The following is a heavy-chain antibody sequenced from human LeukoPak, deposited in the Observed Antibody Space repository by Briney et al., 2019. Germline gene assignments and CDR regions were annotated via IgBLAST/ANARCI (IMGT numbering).Heavy chain of an antibody. CDR1: GFTFSSYS. D-gene: IGHD2-21*02. J-gene: IGHJ4*02. V-gene: IGHV3-21*04. CDR3: ARVVVTAILYFDY. CDR2: ISSSSSYI. Sequence: GGSLRLSCAASGFTFSSYSMNWVRQAPGKGLEWVSSISSSSSYIYYADSVKGRFTISRDNAKNSLYLQMNSLRAEDTAVYYCARVVVTAILYFDYWGQGTLVTVSS.